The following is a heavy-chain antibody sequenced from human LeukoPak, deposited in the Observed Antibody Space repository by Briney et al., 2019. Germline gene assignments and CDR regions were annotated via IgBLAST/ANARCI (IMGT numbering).Heavy chain of an antibody. CDR1: GGSVSSGDSY. CDR3: ARGRAGDSSGWYSRTGFDY. J-gene: IGHJ4*02. CDR2: IYYSGST. V-gene: IGHV4-30-4*01. D-gene: IGHD6-19*01. Sequence: PSQTLSLTCTVSGGSVSSGDSYWSWIRQPPGKGLEWIGYIYYSGSTYYNPSLKSRVSISVDTSKNQFSLKLSSVTAADTAVYYCARGRAGDSSGWYSRTGFDYWGQGTLVTVSS.